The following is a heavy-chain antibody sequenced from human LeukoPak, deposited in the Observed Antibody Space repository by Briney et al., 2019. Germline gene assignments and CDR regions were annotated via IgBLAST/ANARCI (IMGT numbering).Heavy chain of an antibody. CDR3: ARGEVGATIIDAFDI. V-gene: IGHV4-59*01. Sequence: SETLSLTCTVSGGSISSYYWSWIRQPPGKGLEWIGYIYYSGSTNYNPSLKSRVTISVDTSKNQFSLKLSSVTAADTAVYYCARGEVGATIIDAFDIWGQGTMVTVSS. D-gene: IGHD1-26*01. J-gene: IGHJ3*02. CDR2: IYYSGST. CDR1: GGSISSYY.